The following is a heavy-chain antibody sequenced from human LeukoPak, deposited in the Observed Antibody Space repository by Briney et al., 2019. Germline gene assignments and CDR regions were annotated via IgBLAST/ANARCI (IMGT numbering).Heavy chain of an antibody. CDR1: GFTFSSYG. V-gene: IGHV3-33*01. J-gene: IGHJ4*02. CDR2: IWYDGSNK. D-gene: IGHD3-9*01. Sequence: PGGSLRLSCAASGFTFSSYGMHWVRQAPGKGLEWVAVIWYDGSNKYYADSVRGRFTISRDNSKNTLYLQMNSLRAEDTAVYYCARLGSGLRYFDCWGQGTLVTVSS. CDR3: ARLGSGLRYFDC.